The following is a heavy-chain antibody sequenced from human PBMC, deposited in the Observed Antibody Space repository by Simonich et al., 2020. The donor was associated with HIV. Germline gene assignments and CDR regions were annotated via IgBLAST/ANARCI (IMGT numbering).Heavy chain of an antibody. CDR2: INSDGRST. V-gene: IGHV3-74*01. CDR1: GFTFSSYW. D-gene: IGHD6-19*01. CDR3: AREAVAGRGDAFDI. J-gene: IGHJ3*02. Sequence: EVQLVESGGGLVQPGGSLRLSCAASGFTFSSYWMHWVRQAPGKGLVWVSRINSDGRSTSYADSVKGRFTISRDNAKNTLYLQMNSLRAEDTAVYYCAREAVAGRGDAFDIWGQGTMVTVSS.